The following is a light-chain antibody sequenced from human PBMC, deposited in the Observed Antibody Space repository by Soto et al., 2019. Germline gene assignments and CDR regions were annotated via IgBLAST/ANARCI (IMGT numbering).Light chain of an antibody. J-gene: IGKJ3*01. V-gene: IGKV3-15*01. CDR1: QSLSRN. CDR2: GAS. CDR3: QHYHDWTPAFT. Sequence: EILMTQSPATLSVSPGERATLSCRASQSLSRNLAWYQQKPGQAPRLLIYGASTRASGIAVRFSGSGSGTEFTLTISSLQSEDFALYYCQHYHDWTPAFTFGPGTKVDL.